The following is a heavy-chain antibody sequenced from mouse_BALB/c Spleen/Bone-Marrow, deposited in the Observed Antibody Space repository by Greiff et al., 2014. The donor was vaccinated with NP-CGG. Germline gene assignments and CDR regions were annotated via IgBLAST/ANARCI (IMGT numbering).Heavy chain of an antibody. CDR3: AREGGGLGHFDY. Sequence: VQLKESGPGLVKPSQTVSLTCTVTGISVTTGNYRWSWIRQFPGNKLDWIGYIYYSGTITYNPSLTSRTTITRDTSKNQFFLEMNSVTAEDTATYYCAREGGGLGHFDYWGQGTTLTVSS. CDR2: IYYSGTI. CDR1: GISVTTGNYR. J-gene: IGHJ2*01. V-gene: IGHV3-5*02. D-gene: IGHD4-1*01.